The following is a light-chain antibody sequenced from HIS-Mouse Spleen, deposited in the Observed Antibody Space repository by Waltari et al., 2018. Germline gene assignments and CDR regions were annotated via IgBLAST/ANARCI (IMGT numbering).Light chain of an antibody. CDR3: QVWDSSSDHWV. CDR1: NIGSKS. J-gene: IGLJ3*02. Sequence: SYVLTQPPSVSVAPGQTARITCGGNNIGSKSVHWYQQKPGPAPVLGVYDASDRPSGIPERFSGSNSGNTATLTISRVEAGDEADYYCQVWDSSSDHWVFGGGTKLTVL. CDR2: DAS. V-gene: IGLV3-21*02.